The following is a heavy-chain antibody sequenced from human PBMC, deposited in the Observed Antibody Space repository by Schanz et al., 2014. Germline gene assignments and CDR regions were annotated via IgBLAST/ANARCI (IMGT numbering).Heavy chain of an antibody. CDR1: GYTFTSYY. CDR3: VTEKRMESGTWAKAFDI. CDR2: INPSGGST. Sequence: QVQLVQSGAEVKKPGASVKVSCKASGYTFTSYYMHWVRQAPGQGLEWMGIINPSGGSTSYAQKFQGRVTMTRDTSTSTVYMELRSLISDDTAVYYCVTEKRMESGTWAKAFDIWGQGTRVTVSS. J-gene: IGHJ3*02. D-gene: IGHD3-3*01. V-gene: IGHV1-46*01.